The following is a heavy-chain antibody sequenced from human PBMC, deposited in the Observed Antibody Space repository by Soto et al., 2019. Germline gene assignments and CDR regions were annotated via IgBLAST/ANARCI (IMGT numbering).Heavy chain of an antibody. CDR3: AKEASSGYYYVDY. V-gene: IGHV3-30*18. Sequence: QVQLVESGGGVVQPGRSLRLSCAASGFTFSSYGMHWVRQAPGKGLEWVAVISYDGSNKYYADSVKGRFTISRDNSKNTLYLQMNSLRAEDTAVYYCAKEASSGYYYVDYWGQGTLVTVSS. CDR1: GFTFSSYG. D-gene: IGHD3-22*01. J-gene: IGHJ4*02. CDR2: ISYDGSNK.